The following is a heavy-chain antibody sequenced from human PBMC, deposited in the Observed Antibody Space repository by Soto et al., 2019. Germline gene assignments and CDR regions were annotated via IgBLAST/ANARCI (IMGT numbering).Heavy chain of an antibody. CDR1: GFTFSSYA. J-gene: IGHJ5*02. CDR2: ISGSGGST. V-gene: IGHV3-23*01. Sequence: GGSLRLSCAASGFTFSSYAMSGVRQAPGKGLEWVSAISGSGGSTYYADSVKGRFTISRDNSKNTLYLQMNSLRAEDTAGYYCAKDSLRDSSGYYQASTPHNWFDPWGQGTLVTVSS. D-gene: IGHD3-22*01. CDR3: AKDSLRDSSGYYQASTPHNWFDP.